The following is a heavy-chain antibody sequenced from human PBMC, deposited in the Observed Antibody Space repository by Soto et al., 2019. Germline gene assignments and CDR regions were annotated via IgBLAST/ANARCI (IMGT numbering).Heavy chain of an antibody. J-gene: IGHJ5*02. V-gene: IGHV4-39*01. CDR3: ARHGDYYDSSGYYAYNWFDP. D-gene: IGHD3-22*01. CDR2: IYYSGST. CDR1: GGSISSSSYY. Sequence: QLQLQESGPGLVKPSETLSLTCTVSGGSISSSSYYWGWIRQPPGKGLEWIGSIYYSGSTYYNPSLKSRVTISVDTSKNQFSLKLSSVPAADTAVYYCARHGDYYDSSGYYAYNWFDPWGQGTLVTVSS.